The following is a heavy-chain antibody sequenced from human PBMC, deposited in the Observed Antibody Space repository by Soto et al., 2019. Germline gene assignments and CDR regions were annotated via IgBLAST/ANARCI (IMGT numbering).Heavy chain of an antibody. V-gene: IGHV3-66*01. D-gene: IGHD3-22*01. CDR1: GFTVSSNY. J-gene: IGHJ3*02. Sequence: EVQLVESGGGLVQPGGSLRLSCAASGFTVSSNYMSWVRQAPGKGLEWVSVIYSGGSTYYADSVKGRFTISRDNSKNTLYLQMNSLRAEDTALYYCAYSSAYPADAFDIWGQGTMVTVSS. CDR3: AYSSAYPADAFDI. CDR2: IYSGGST.